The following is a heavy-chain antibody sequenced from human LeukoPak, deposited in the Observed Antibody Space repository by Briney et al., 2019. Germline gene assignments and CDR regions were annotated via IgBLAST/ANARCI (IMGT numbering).Heavy chain of an antibody. CDR2: INYNGAIT. V-gene: IGHV3-20*04. CDR3: ARDRLGPSFSVSHFDL. D-gene: IGHD3-3*02. Sequence: GGSLRLSCASSGFTFVDYGLSWVRRAPGKGLEWLCAINYNGAITDYADSVKGRFTISRDNAKNSLYLRMDSLRAEDTALYYCARDRLGPSFSVSHFDLWGQGTLVTVSS. CDR1: GFTFVDYG. J-gene: IGHJ4*02.